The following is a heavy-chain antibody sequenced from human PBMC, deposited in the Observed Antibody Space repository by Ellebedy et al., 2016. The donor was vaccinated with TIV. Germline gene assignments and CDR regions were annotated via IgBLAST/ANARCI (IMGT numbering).Heavy chain of an antibody. CDR1: GFTFSNYW. V-gene: IGHV3-74*01. Sequence: PGGSLRLSCAASGFTFSNYWMNWVLQAPGKGLVWVARIYTDGNRIGYAESVKGRFTISRDNAKNTLYLQMNSLRVEDTAVYSCVRDGGTPGRDWYFDLWGRGTLVTVSS. D-gene: IGHD4-23*01. CDR2: IYTDGNRI. CDR3: VRDGGTPGRDWYFDL. J-gene: IGHJ2*01.